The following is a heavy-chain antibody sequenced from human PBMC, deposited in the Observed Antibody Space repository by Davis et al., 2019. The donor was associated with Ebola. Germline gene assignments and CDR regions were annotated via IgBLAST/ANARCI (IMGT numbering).Heavy chain of an antibody. J-gene: IGHJ5*02. Sequence: GGSLRLSCVASGFTFSDHYMNWIRQAPGKGLEWLADISTSGSTVNYADSVKGRFTISRDNAKNSLHLQLNSLRAEDTAVYYCARRRDRFDPWGQGTLVTVSS. CDR3: ARRRDRFDP. CDR1: GFTFSDHY. V-gene: IGHV3-11*01. CDR2: ISTSGSTV.